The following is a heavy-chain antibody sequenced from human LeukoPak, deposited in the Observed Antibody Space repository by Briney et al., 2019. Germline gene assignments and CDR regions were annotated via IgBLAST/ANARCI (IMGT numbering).Heavy chain of an antibody. V-gene: IGHV3-49*04. Sequence: GGSLRLSCTTSGFTFGDYAMSWVRQAPGKGLEWVSFIRRKAHGGTTEYAASVKGRLSSSRDDSKSIAYLQMTSLKTEDTAVYFCTRVTYYYDNSGYFHFDSWGQGSLVTVSS. CDR1: GFTFGDYA. D-gene: IGHD3-22*01. CDR2: IRRKAHGGTT. J-gene: IGHJ4*02. CDR3: TRVTYYYDNSGYFHFDS.